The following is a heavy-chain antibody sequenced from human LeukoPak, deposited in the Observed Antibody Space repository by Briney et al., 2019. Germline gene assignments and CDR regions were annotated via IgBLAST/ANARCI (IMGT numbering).Heavy chain of an antibody. CDR1: GVTFGDYA. Sequence: GGSLRPSCTASGVTFGDYALNWVRQAPGKGLEWVAFIRSKAYGGTTEYAASVKGRFTISREDSKSIAYLQMNSLKTEDTAVYYCTRDGGFFYYMDVWGKGTTVTISS. V-gene: IGHV3-49*04. CDR2: IRSKAYGGTT. J-gene: IGHJ6*03. CDR3: TRDGGFFYYMDV.